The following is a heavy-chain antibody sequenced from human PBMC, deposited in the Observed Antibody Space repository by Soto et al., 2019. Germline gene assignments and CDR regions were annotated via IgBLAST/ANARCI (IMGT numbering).Heavy chain of an antibody. CDR1: GYTFTSYG. Sequence: QVQLVQSGTEVKKPGASVKVSCKASGYTFTSYGISWVRQAPGQGLEWMGWISAYNGNTNYAQKLQGRVTMTTDTSTSPAYMELRSLRSDDTAVYYCASSLLVGYGLEGESDWGQGTLVTVSS. D-gene: IGHD5-18*01. CDR3: ASSLLVGYGLEGESD. V-gene: IGHV1-18*01. J-gene: IGHJ4*02. CDR2: ISAYNGNT.